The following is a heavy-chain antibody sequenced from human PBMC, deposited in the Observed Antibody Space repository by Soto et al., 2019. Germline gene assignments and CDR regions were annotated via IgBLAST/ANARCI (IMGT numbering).Heavy chain of an antibody. CDR1: GYRFSSYW. CDR3: ARRYIAAPATAFDL. V-gene: IGHV5-51*01. CDR2: IYPADSDT. Sequence: PCESLRISCQGSGYRFSSYWIHWVRQLPGKGLESVGIIYPADSDTRYSPSFQGQVTISADKTISTTYLQWSSLKASDTAMYFCARRYIAAPATAFDLWGQGTPVTVSS. D-gene: IGHD6-13*01. J-gene: IGHJ4*02.